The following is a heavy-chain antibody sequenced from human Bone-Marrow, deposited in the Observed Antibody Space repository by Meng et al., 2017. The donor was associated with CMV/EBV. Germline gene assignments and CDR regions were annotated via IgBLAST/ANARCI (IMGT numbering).Heavy chain of an antibody. V-gene: IGHV3-66*02. Sequence: GGSLRLSCAASGFTVSSNYMSWVRQAPGKGLEWVSVIYSGGSTNYADSVKGRFTISRDNSKNTLYLQMNSLRTEDTAVYYCARFNGHFYFDDWGQGTLVTVSS. CDR3: ARFNGHFYFDD. CDR1: GFTVSSNY. CDR2: IYSGGST. J-gene: IGHJ4*02.